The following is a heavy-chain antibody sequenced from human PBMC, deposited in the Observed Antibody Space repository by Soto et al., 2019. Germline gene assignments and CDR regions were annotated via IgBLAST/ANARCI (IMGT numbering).Heavy chain of an antibody. D-gene: IGHD1-1*01. CDR2: ISVHNGYT. J-gene: IGHJ4*02. CDR1: GYTFSSYG. CDR3: ARLEHNFGPHDY. V-gene: IGHV1-18*01. Sequence: QVQLAQSGAEVKKPGASVTVSCKASGYTFSSYGISWVRQAPGQGLEWVGWISVHNGYTKYATELQGRVTMTTDTSTSTAYIELRGLRSDDSAIYYCARLEHNFGPHDYWGQGTLVTVTS.